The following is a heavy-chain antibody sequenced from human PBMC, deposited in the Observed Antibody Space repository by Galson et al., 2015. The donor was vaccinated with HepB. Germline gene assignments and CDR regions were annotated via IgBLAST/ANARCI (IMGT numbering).Heavy chain of an antibody. Sequence: SLRLSCAASGFTFSSYAMHWVRQAPGKGLEWVAVISYDGSNKYYADSVKGRFTISRDNSKNTLYLQMNSLRAEDTAVYYCATPTDIVATIPLKTPLFLIRHLAPPDYWGQGTLVTVSS. CDR2: ISYDGSNK. V-gene: IGHV3-30-3*01. J-gene: IGHJ4*02. CDR1: GFTFSSYA. CDR3: ATPTDIVATIPLKTPLFLIRHLAPPDY. D-gene: IGHD5-12*01.